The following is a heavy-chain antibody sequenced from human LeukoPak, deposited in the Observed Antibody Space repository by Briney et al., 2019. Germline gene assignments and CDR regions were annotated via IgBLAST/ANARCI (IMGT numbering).Heavy chain of an antibody. V-gene: IGHV3-23*01. Sequence: GGSLRLSCAASGFTFSSYAMSWVRQAPGKGLEWVSAISGSGGSTYYADSVKGRFTISRDNSKNTLYLQMNSLRDEDTAVYYCATDYYYGSGSYRRFNWFDPWGQGTLVTVSS. CDR2: ISGSGGST. CDR3: ATDYYYGSGSYRRFNWFDP. CDR1: GFTFSSYA. J-gene: IGHJ5*02. D-gene: IGHD3-10*01.